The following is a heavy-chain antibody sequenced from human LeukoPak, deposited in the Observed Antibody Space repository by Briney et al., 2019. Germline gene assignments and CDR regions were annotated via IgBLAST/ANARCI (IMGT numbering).Heavy chain of an antibody. V-gene: IGHV1-8*03. CDR3: ARDGGSRYCSGGSCYGY. CDR2: MNPNSGNT. CDR1: GYTFTTYD. D-gene: IGHD2-15*01. J-gene: IGHJ4*02. Sequence: ASVKVSCKASGYTFTTYDINWVRQAPGQGLEWMGWMNPNSGNTDLVQKFQGRVTFTRDTTMRTAYMELRSLRSDDTAVYYCARDGGSRYCSGGSCYGYWGQGTLVTVSS.